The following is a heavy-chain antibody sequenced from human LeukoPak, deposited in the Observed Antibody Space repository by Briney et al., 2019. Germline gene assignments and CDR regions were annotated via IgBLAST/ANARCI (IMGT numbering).Heavy chain of an antibody. J-gene: IGHJ4*02. CDR3: ARATWTWYEVPTEEPHFDY. CDR1: GGTFSSYT. CDR2: IIPILGIA. D-gene: IGHD5-12*01. Sequence: SVKVSCNASGGTFSSYTISWVRQAPGQGLEWMGRIIPILGIANYAQKFQGRVTITADKSTSTAYMELSSLRSEDTAVYYCARATWTWYEVPTEEPHFDYWGQGTLVTVSS. V-gene: IGHV1-69*02.